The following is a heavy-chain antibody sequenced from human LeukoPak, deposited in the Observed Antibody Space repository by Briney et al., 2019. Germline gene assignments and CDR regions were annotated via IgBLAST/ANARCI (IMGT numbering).Heavy chain of an antibody. D-gene: IGHD3-3*01. J-gene: IGHJ6*02. CDR3: AKQVGWSNYSDYYYYGMDV. V-gene: IGHV3-23*01. CDR2: ISGSGGST. Sequence: PGGSLRLSCAASGFSFSNYAMSWVRQAPGKGLEWVSAISGSGGSTYYADSVKGRFTISRDNSKNTLYLQMNSLRAEDTAVYYCAKQVGWSNYSDYYYYGMDVWGQGTTVTVSS. CDR1: GFSFSNYA.